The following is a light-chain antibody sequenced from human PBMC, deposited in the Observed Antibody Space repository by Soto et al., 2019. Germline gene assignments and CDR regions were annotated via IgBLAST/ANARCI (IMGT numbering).Light chain of an antibody. J-gene: IGKJ2*01. CDR3: QQYYSTPPYT. CDR1: QSVLYSSNNKNY. CDR2: WAS. Sequence: DIVMTHPPASPAVSLGERATINCKSSQSVLYSSNNKNYLAWYQQKPGLPPKLLIYWASTRESGVPDRFSGSGSGTDFTLTISSLQAEDVAFYYCQQYYSTPPYTFGQGTKLEIK. V-gene: IGKV4-1*01.